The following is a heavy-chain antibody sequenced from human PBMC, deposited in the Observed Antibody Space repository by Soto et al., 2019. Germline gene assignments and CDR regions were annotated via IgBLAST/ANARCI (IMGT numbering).Heavy chain of an antibody. V-gene: IGHV3-23*01. CDR2: ISGSGVST. D-gene: IGHD3-16*01. Sequence: EVHLLESGGGLVQPGGSLSLSCAGSGFTFSSAAMSWVRQAPGTGLEWVSAISGSGVSTYYGDSVKGRFTSSRDTSKNTLYRQMNSLRAEDTAVYYCYIMAFWGQGTTVTVSS. J-gene: IGHJ6*02. CDR3: YIMAF. CDR1: GFTFSSAA.